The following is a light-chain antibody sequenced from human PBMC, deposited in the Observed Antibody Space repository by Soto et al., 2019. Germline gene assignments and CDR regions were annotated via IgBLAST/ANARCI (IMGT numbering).Light chain of an antibody. CDR2: GNS. V-gene: IGLV1-40*01. CDR3: QSYDSSLHVV. J-gene: IGLJ2*01. CDR1: SSNIGAGYD. Sequence: QSVLTQPPSVSGAPGQRVTISCTGSSSNIGAGYDVHWYQQLPGTAPKLLIYGNSNRPSGVPDRISGSKSGTSASLAITGLQAEDEADYYCQSYDSSLHVVFGGGTQLTVL.